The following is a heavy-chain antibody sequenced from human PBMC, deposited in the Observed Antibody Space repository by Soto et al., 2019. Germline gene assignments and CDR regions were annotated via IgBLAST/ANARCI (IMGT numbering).Heavy chain of an antibody. Sequence: QAHLVQSXPXVKKPGXSVKVSCKGSGYIFTSYGIAWVRQAPGQGLEWMGWISAHNGKTEYAQKFQGRVTVTRDTSTSTAYLELRSLRSDDTALYYCARGRYGDYWGQGALVTVSS. CDR3: ARGRYGDY. CDR1: GYIFTSYG. J-gene: IGHJ4*02. CDR2: ISAHNGKT. V-gene: IGHV1-18*01. D-gene: IGHD4-17*01.